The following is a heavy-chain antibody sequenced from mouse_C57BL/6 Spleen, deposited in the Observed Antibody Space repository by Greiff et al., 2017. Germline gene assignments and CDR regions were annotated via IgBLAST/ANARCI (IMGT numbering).Heavy chain of an antibody. Sequence: DVMLVESGGGLVQSGRSLRLSCATSGFTFSDFYMEWVRQAPGKGLEWIAASRNKANDYTTEYSASVKGRFIVSRDTSQSILYLQMNALRAEDTAIYYCARDGRTGRRDYWYFDVWGTGTTVTVSS. D-gene: IGHD4-1*01. J-gene: IGHJ1*03. V-gene: IGHV7-1*01. CDR3: ARDGRTGRRDYWYFDV. CDR1: GFTFSDFY. CDR2: SRNKANDYTT.